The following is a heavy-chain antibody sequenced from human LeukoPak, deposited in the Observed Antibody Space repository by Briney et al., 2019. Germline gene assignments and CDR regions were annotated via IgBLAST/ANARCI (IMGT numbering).Heavy chain of an antibody. D-gene: IGHD4-11*01. CDR3: ARLGDYSNKD. J-gene: IGHJ4*02. V-gene: IGHV3-30*03. Sequence: SGGSLRLSCAASGFTFSSYGMHWVRQAPGKGLEWVAVISYDGSNKYYADSVKGRFTISRDNSKNTLYLQMNNLRAEDTAVYYCARLGDYSNKDWGQGTLVTVSS. CDR1: GFTFSSYG. CDR2: ISYDGSNK.